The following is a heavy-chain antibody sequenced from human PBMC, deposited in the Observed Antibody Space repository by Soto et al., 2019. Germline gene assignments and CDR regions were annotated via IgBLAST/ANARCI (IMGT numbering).Heavy chain of an antibody. D-gene: IGHD5-12*01. CDR2: ISSSSSYI. CDR1: GFTFSSYS. CDR3: ARDPTSCYDSDYYHYGMDV. J-gene: IGHJ6*02. V-gene: IGHV3-21*01. Sequence: GGSLRLSCAASGFTFSSYSMNWVRQAPGKGLEWVSSISSSSSYIYYADSVKGRFTVSRDNAKNSLYLQMNSLRAEDTAVYYCARDPTSCYDSDYYHYGMDVWGQGTTVTVSS.